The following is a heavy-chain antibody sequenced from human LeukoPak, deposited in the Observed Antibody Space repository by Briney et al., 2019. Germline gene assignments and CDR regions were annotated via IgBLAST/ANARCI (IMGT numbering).Heavy chain of an antibody. V-gene: IGHV1-69*06. J-gene: IGHJ3*02. CDR2: IIPIFGTA. CDR1: GGTFSSYA. D-gene: IGHD6-13*01. CDR3: ARVGGIAAAGTDAFDI. Sequence: ASVKVSCKASGGTFSSYAISWVRQAPGQGLEWMGGIIPIFGTANYAQKFQGRVTITADKSTSTAYMELSSLRSEDTAVYYCARVGGIAAAGTDAFDIWGQGTMVTVSS.